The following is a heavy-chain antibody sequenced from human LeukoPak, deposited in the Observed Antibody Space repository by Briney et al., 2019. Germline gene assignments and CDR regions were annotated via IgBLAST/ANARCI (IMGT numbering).Heavy chain of an antibody. V-gene: IGHV3-74*01. J-gene: IGHJ3*02. D-gene: IGHD6-13*01. CDR1: GFTFSSYW. CDR2: INTDGSIT. Sequence: GGSLRLSCAASGFTFSSYWMHWVRQAPGKGLVWVSRINTDGSITNYAGSVKGRFTISSDNAKNTLYLQMNSLRAEDTAVYYCARSAAGSAFDIWGQGTMVTVSS. CDR3: ARSAAGSAFDI.